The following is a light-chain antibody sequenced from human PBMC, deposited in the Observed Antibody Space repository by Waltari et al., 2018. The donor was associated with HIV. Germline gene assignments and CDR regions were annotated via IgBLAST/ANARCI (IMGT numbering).Light chain of an antibody. CDR2: GNN. CDR1: SSNSGAGYD. V-gene: IGLV1-40*01. J-gene: IGLJ2*01. CDR3: ECDDSSVSAII. Sequence: QSVLTQPPSVSGAPGQWVTISCTWSSSNSGAGYDVHWYQQLPGTAPKLLIYGNNNRPSGVPDRFPGSRSGTSASLAITGLQAEEEADYYWECDDSSVSAIIFGGGTKVTVL.